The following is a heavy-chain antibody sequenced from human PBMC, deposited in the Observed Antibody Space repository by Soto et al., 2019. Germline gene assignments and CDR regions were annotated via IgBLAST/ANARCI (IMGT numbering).Heavy chain of an antibody. CDR1: GFTFSNAW. CDR3: TTGGGVVGDPDAFDI. Sequence: GGSLRLSCAASGFTFSNAWMSWVRQAPGKGLEWVGRIKSKTDGGTTDYAAPVKGRFTISRDDSKNTLYLQMNSLKTEDTAVYYCTTGGGVVGDPDAFDIWGQGTMVTVSS. J-gene: IGHJ3*02. D-gene: IGHD3-10*01. CDR2: IKSKTDGGTT. V-gene: IGHV3-15*01.